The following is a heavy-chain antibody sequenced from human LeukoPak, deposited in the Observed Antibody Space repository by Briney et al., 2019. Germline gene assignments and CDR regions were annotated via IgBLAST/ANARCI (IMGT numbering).Heavy chain of an antibody. CDR1: GGSISRYY. CDR3: ARDYYDSSGYYYMDV. D-gene: IGHD3-22*01. V-gene: IGHV4-59*01. J-gene: IGHJ6*03. CDR2: IYYSGST. Sequence: SETLSLTCTVSGGSISRYYWSWIRQPPGKELEWIGYIYYSGSTNYNPSLKSRVTISVDTSKNQFSLKLSSVTAADTAVYYCARDYYDSSGYYYMDVWGKGTTVTVSS.